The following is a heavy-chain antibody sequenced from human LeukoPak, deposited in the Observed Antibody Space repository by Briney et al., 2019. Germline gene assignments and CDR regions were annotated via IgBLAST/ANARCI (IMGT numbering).Heavy chain of an antibody. J-gene: IGHJ4*02. CDR3: ARDRDDYGDYVFGY. V-gene: IGHV3-11*01. CDR2: ISSSGSTI. D-gene: IGHD4-17*01. CDR1: GFTFSDYY. Sequence: GGSLRLSCAASGFTFSDYYMSWVRQAPGKGLEWVSYISSSGSTIYYADSVKGRFTISRDNAKNSLYLQMNSLRAEDTAVYYCARDRDDYGDYVFGYWGQGTLVTVSS.